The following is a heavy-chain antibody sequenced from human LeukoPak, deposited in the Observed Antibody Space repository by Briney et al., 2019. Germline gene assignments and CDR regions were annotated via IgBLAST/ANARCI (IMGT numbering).Heavy chain of an antibody. D-gene: IGHD2-2*01. Sequence: GGSLRLSCVASGFTFGSYWMTWVRQAPEKGLEWVANIKQEGGEKHYVDSAKARFTISRDNGKNSLYLQMSSLRAEDTAIYYCARAGTRCTSPPDYWGQGTLVTVSS. CDR1: GFTFGSYW. J-gene: IGHJ4*02. CDR2: IKQEGGEK. CDR3: ARAGTRCTSPPDY. V-gene: IGHV3-7*01.